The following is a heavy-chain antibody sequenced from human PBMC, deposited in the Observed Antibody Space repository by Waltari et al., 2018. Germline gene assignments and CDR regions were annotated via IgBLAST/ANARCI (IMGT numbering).Heavy chain of an antibody. CDR2: IYYSGST. Sequence: QVQLQESGPGLVKPSETLSLTCPVSGGSISSYYWSWIRQPPGKGLEWIGYIYYSGSTNYNPSLKSRVTISVDTSKNQFSLKLSSVTAADTAVYYCARVSSGPSIAARHYYYYYYMDVWGKGTTVTVSS. D-gene: IGHD6-6*01. CDR1: GGSISSYY. J-gene: IGHJ6*03. CDR3: ARVSSGPSIAARHYYYYYYMDV. V-gene: IGHV4-59*01.